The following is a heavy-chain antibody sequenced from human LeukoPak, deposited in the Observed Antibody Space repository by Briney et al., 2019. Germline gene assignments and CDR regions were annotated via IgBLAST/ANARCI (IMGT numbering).Heavy chain of an antibody. D-gene: IGHD3-22*01. J-gene: IGHJ3*02. CDR1: GFTFDDYG. Sequence: GSLRLSCAASGFTFDDYGMSWVRQAPGKGLEWVSGINWNGGSTGYADSVKGRFTISRDNAKNSLYLQMNSLRAEDTALYYCARGRYYYDSSGNAFDIWGQGTMVTVSS. CDR3: ARGRYYYDSSGNAFDI. V-gene: IGHV3-20*04. CDR2: INWNGGST.